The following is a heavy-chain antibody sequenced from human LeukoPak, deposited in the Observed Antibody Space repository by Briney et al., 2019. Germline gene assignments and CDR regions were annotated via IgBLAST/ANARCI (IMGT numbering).Heavy chain of an antibody. D-gene: IGHD3-22*01. J-gene: IGHJ4*02. CDR1: GYTFTSYG. CDR2: ISTYNGNT. V-gene: IGHV1-18*01. CDR3: AGSRDDSSGYFRFDY. Sequence: GASVKVSCKASGYTFTSYGISWVRQAPGQGLEWMGRISTYNGNTNYAQKLQGRVTMTTDTSTSTAYMELRSLRSDDTAVYYCAGSRDDSSGYFRFDYWGQGTLVTVSS.